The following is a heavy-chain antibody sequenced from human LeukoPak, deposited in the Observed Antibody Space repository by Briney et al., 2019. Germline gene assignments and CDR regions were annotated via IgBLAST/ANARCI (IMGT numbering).Heavy chain of an antibody. CDR1: DGSINSYY. D-gene: IGHD1-7*01. CDR3: ARATGTTRNAFDI. CDR2: VHYSGST. J-gene: IGHJ3*02. Sequence: PSETLSLTCTDSDGSINSYYWSWIRQSPGKGLEWIGYVHYSGSTNYNPSLKSRVTKLVDTSKKQVSLKLNSVTAVDTAVYYCARATGTTRNAFDIWGQGTMVTVSS. V-gene: IGHV4-59*01.